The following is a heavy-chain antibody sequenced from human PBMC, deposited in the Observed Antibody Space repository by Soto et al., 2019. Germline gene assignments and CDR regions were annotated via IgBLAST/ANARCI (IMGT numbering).Heavy chain of an antibody. V-gene: IGHV4-39*01. CDR2: IYYSGST. CDR1: GSSISSSSYY. CDR3: ARRGLRYFDWSH. D-gene: IGHD3-9*01. Sequence: TLSLTCTVSGSSISSSSYYWGWIRQPPGKGLEWIGSIYYSGSTYYNPSLKSRVTISVDTSKNQFSLKLSSVTAADTAVYYCARRGLRYFDWSHWGQGTLVTVSS. J-gene: IGHJ4*02.